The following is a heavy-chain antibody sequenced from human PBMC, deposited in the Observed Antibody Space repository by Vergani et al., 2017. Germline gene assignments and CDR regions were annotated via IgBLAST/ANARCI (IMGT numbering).Heavy chain of an antibody. D-gene: IGHD2-21*02. CDR1: GGSISSSSYY. CDR2: IYYSGST. V-gene: IGHV4-39*01. Sequence: QLQLQESGPGLVKPSETLSLTSTVSGGSISSSSYYWGWIRQPPGKGLEWIGSIYYSGSTYYNPSLKSRVTISVDTSKNQFSLKLSSVTAADTAVYYCARHLAYCGGDCYPYYYGMDVWGQGTTVTVSS. J-gene: IGHJ6*02. CDR3: ARHLAYCGGDCYPYYYGMDV.